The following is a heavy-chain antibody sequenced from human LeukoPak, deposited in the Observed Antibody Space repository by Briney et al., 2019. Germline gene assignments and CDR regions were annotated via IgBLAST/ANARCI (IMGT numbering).Heavy chain of an antibody. CDR1: GFTFSSYA. CDR3: ARGDGCSSTSCYGDPYYGMDV. V-gene: IGHV4-34*01. J-gene: IGHJ6*02. CDR2: INHSGST. D-gene: IGHD2-2*01. Sequence: GSLRLSCAASGFTFSSYAMSWIRQPPGKGLEWIGEINHSGSTNYNPSLKSRVTISVDTSKNQFSLKLSSVTAADTAVYYCARGDGCSSTSCYGDPYYGMDVWGQGTTVTVSS.